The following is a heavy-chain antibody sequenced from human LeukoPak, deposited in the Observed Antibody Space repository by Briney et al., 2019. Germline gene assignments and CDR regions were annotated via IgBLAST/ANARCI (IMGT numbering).Heavy chain of an antibody. CDR3: ARVSCQGCSTGAYYYYYMDV. J-gene: IGHJ6*03. Sequence: SETLSLTCTVSGGSISSSSYYWGWIRQPPGKGLEWIGSIYYSGNTYYNPSLKSRVTISVDTSKNQFSLKLSSVTAADTAVYYCARVSCQGCSTGAYYYYYMDVWGKGTTVTVSS. CDR2: IYYSGNT. V-gene: IGHV4-39*07. CDR1: GGSISSSSYY. D-gene: IGHD1-26*01.